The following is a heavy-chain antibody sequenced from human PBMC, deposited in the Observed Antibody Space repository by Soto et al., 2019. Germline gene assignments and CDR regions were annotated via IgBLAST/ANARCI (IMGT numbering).Heavy chain of an antibody. CDR2: ISYDGSNE. Sequence: QVQLVESGGGVVQPGRSLRLSCAASGFTFSSYGMHWVRQAPGKGLEWVAVISYDGSNEYYADSVKGRFTISRDNSKNTLYLQMNSLRAEDTAVYYCAKSLAYCGGDCYGAIDYWGQGTLVTVSS. D-gene: IGHD2-21*02. J-gene: IGHJ4*02. V-gene: IGHV3-30*18. CDR3: AKSLAYCGGDCYGAIDY. CDR1: GFTFSSYG.